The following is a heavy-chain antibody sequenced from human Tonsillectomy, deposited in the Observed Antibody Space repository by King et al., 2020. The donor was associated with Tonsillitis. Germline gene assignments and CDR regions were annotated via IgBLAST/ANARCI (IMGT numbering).Heavy chain of an antibody. CDR2: VYHTGST. Sequence: VQLQESGAGLMKPSETLSLTCTVSGDSITSSFWNWIRQAPGKGLEWIGYVYHTGSTTYRPSLKSRVTILVDKSKNQFSLEMTSVTAADTAVYFCARGTAQPGIPAAGYIWDVWGQGPTVTVPS. D-gene: IGHD6-13*01. J-gene: IGHJ6*02. V-gene: IGHV4-59*01. CDR1: GDSITSSF. CDR3: ARGTAQPGIPAAGYIWDV.